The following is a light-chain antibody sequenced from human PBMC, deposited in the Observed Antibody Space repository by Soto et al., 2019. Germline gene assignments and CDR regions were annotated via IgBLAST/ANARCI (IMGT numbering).Light chain of an antibody. CDR1: QGISSW. Sequence: DIQMTQSPSSVSASVGDRVTITCRASQGISSWLAWYQQKPGQAPNLLIYGTSNLQSGVPSRFSGRGSGTDVTLTISSLQPEDFATYFCQQGNSFPLTFGGGTKVEI. CDR3: QQGNSFPLT. CDR2: GTS. J-gene: IGKJ4*01. V-gene: IGKV1-12*01.